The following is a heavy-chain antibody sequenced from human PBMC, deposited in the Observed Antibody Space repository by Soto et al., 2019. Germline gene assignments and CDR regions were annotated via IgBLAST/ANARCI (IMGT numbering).Heavy chain of an antibody. CDR2: IYSGGST. J-gene: IGHJ4*02. CDR1: GFTVSSNY. D-gene: IGHD1-26*01. CDR3: ARGDESGSNHMGYFDY. V-gene: IGHV3-53*01. Sequence: GGSLRLSCAASGFTVSSNYMSWVRQAPGKGLEWVSVIYSGGSTHYADSVKGRFTNSRDNSKNTLYLQMNSLRAEDTAVYYCARGDESGSNHMGYFDYWGQGTLVTVSS.